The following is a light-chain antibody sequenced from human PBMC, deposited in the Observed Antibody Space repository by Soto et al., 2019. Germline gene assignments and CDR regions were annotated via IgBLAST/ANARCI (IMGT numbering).Light chain of an antibody. CDR3: GHYGGSFI. V-gene: IGKV3-20*01. CDR1: QSINSKS. J-gene: IGKJ3*01. CDR2: NTS. Sequence: EIVLTQSPGTLSLAPGEGATVSCRVSQSINSKSLVWYQRKFGQAPRLLIYNTSTRATGIPDRFSGSGSGTVFTISLCGLEPEDFYVYYCGHYGGSFIFGHGTKVDFK.